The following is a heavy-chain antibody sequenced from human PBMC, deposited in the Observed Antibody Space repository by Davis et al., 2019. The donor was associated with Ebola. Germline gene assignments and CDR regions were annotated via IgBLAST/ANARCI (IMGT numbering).Heavy chain of an antibody. J-gene: IGHJ4*02. CDR3: ARGDGRFDY. CDR2: IDYTGST. Sequence: MPSETLSLTCTVSGGSISSYYWSWIRQPPGKGLEWIGCIDYTGSTNYNPSLKSRVTISVDTSKNQFSLKLSSVTAADTAVYYCARGDGRFDYWGQGTLVTVSS. CDR1: GGSISSYY. D-gene: IGHD5-24*01. V-gene: IGHV4-59*08.